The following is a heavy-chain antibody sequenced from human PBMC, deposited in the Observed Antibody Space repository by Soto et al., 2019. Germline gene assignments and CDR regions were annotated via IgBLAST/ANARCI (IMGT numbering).Heavy chain of an antibody. CDR1: GYTFTNYF. J-gene: IGHJ4*02. V-gene: IGHV1-46*01. Sequence: QVQLVQSGAEVKKPGASVKVSCKASGYTFTNYFIHWMRQAPGQGLEWMGSINSNVGYTRYAQRFQGRVTMTRDTSTSTLYMEISTLTSDDTATYFCARAAYSGPDFWGQGTLVSFSS. CDR3: ARAAYSGPDF. CDR2: INSNVGYT. D-gene: IGHD5-12*01.